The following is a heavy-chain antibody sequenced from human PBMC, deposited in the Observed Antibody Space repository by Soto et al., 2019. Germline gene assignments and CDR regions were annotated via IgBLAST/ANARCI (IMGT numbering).Heavy chain of an antibody. CDR3: AKDLGSGSPLYYFDY. J-gene: IGHJ4*02. V-gene: IGHV3-30*18. CDR2: ISYDGSNQ. D-gene: IGHD6-19*01. Sequence: PGGSLRLSCAASGFTFSSYGMHWVRQAPGKGLEWVAVISYDGSNQYYADSVKGRFTISRDNSKNTLYLQMDSLRAEETAVYYCAKDLGSGSPLYYFDYWGQGTLVTVSS. CDR1: GFTFSSYG.